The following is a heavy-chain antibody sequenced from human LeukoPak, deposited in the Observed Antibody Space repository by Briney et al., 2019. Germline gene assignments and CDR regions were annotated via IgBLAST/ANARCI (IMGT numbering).Heavy chain of an antibody. V-gene: IGHV1-8*01. Sequence: ASAKVSCKASGYTFTSYDINWVRQATGQGLEWMGWMNPNSGNTGYAQKFQGRVTMTRNTSISTAYMELSSLRSEDTAVYYCARVVGNYYGSGSYWFDPWGQGTLVTVSS. CDR2: MNPNSGNT. D-gene: IGHD3-10*01. CDR3: ARVVGNYYGSGSYWFDP. CDR1: GYTFTSYD. J-gene: IGHJ5*02.